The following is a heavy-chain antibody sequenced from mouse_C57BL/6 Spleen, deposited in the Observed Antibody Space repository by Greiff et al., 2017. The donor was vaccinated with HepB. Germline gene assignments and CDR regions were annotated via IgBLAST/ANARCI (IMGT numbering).Heavy chain of an antibody. CDR3: ARHEEGYYYGSSYVRYFGV. Sequence: VQLQESGAELVKPGASVKLSCKASGFTFTEYTIHWVHQRSGQGLEWIGWFYPGSGSIKYNEKFKDKATLTADKSSSTVYMELSRLTSEDSAVDFCARHEEGYYYGSSYVRYFGVWGTGTTVTVSS. V-gene: IGHV1-62-2*01. CDR2: FYPGSGSI. J-gene: IGHJ1*03. D-gene: IGHD1-1*01. CDR1: GFTFTEYT.